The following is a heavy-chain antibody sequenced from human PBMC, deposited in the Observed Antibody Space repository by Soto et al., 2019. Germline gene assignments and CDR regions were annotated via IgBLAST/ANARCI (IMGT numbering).Heavy chain of an antibody. CDR3: ARDITDFWSGYYSAGFDY. CDR1: GFTFSSYG. V-gene: IGHV3-33*01. Sequence: QVQLVESGGGVVQPGRSLRLSCAASGFTFSSYGMHWVRQAPGKGLEWVAVIWYDGSNKYYADSVKGRFTISRDNSKNTLYLQMNSLRAEDTAVYYCARDITDFWSGYYSAGFDYWGQGTLVTVSS. D-gene: IGHD3-3*01. J-gene: IGHJ4*02. CDR2: IWYDGSNK.